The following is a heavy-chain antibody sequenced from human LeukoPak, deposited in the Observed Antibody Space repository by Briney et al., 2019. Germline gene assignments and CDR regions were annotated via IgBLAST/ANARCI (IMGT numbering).Heavy chain of an antibody. Sequence: PSETLSLTCTVSGGSISSYYWSWIRQPAGKGLEWIGRIYTSGSTNYNPSLSRRTTMSVATPKNQFSLKLSSVTAADTAVYYCARDLSSSWYGAGVYYFDYWGQGTLVTVSS. J-gene: IGHJ4*02. CDR3: ARDLSSSWYGAGVYYFDY. D-gene: IGHD6-13*01. V-gene: IGHV4-4*07. CDR2: IYTSGST. CDR1: GGSISSYY.